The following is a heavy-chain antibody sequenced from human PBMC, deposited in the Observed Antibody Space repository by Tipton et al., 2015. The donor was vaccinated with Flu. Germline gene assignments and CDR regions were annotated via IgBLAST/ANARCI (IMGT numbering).Heavy chain of an antibody. CDR2: INQDGSVN. V-gene: IGHV3-7*01. D-gene: IGHD2-2*01. CDR3: GRAIGTSSSH. J-gene: IGHJ4*02. CDR1: GFTFGDYW. Sequence: GSLRLSCAASGFTFGDYWMHWVRQAPGKGLEWVANINQDGSVNYYVDSVKGRFTISRDNAKNSLYLQMNNLRAEDTAMYYCGRAIGTSSSHWGQGTLVTVSS.